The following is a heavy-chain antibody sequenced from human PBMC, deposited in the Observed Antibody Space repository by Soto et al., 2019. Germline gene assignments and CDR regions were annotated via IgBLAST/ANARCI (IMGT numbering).Heavy chain of an antibody. Sequence: SETLSLTCTVSGDSISSSTYYWGWIRQPPGKGLEWIGYIYYSGSTNYNPSLKSRVTISVDTSKNQFSLKLSSVTAADTAVYYCARIAAAGLNYYYYGMDVWGQGTTVTVSS. CDR3: ARIAAAGLNYYYYGMDV. D-gene: IGHD6-13*01. CDR2: IYYSGST. J-gene: IGHJ6*02. V-gene: IGHV4-61*05. CDR1: GDSISSSTYY.